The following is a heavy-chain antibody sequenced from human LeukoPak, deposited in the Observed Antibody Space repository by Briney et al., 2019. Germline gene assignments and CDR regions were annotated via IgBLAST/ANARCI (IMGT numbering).Heavy chain of an antibody. CDR3: ARGWGYDILNWFDP. Sequence: GASVKVSCKASGYTFTGYYMHWVRQAPGQGLEWMGWINPNSGGTNYAQKFQGRVTMTRDTSISTAYMELSRLRSDDTAVYYCARGWGYDILNWFDPWGQGTLVTVSS. CDR1: GYTFTGYY. V-gene: IGHV1-2*02. J-gene: IGHJ5*02. CDR2: INPNSGGT. D-gene: IGHD3-9*01.